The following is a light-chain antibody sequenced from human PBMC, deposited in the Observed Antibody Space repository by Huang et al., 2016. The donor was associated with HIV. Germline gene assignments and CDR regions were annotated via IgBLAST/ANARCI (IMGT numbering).Light chain of an antibody. CDR3: QQSARTPRT. J-gene: IGKJ2*01. CDR2: GAS. V-gene: IGKV1-39*01. Sequence: DIQITQSPSSLSASVGDRVNITCRASQNINRYLNWYKQRPGEAPKLLIHGASSLQSSVPSRFTGSGSGTDFTLTISSLQPEDSATYYCQQSARTPRTFGQGTKLEI. CDR1: QNINRY.